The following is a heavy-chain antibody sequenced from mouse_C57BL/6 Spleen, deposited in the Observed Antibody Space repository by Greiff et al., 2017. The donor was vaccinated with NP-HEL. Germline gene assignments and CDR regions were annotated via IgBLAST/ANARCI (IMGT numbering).Heavy chain of an antibody. Sequence: EVQLQQSGPGLVKPSQSLSLTCSVTGYSITSGYYWNWIRQFPGNKLEWMGYISYDGSNNYNPSIKNRISITRDTSKNQFFLKLNSVTTEDTATYYCARDGDGNYPFAYWGQGTLVTVSA. V-gene: IGHV3-6*01. CDR2: ISYDGSN. D-gene: IGHD2-1*01. J-gene: IGHJ3*01. CDR3: ARDGDGNYPFAY. CDR1: GYSITSGYY.